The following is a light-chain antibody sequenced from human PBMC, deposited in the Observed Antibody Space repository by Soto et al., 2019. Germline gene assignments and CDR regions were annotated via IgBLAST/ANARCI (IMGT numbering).Light chain of an antibody. V-gene: IGLV2-11*01. CDR1: RSDVGGYNY. J-gene: IGLJ1*01. CDR3: SSYAGNYVYV. Sequence: QCSRTLPRPVCGSRGQSVTIPCTGTRSDVGGYNYVSWYQRHAGKGPKLIIYDVSERPSGVPDRFSASKSGNTASLTISGLQAEDEADYYCSSYAGNYVYVFGSGTKVTV. CDR2: DVS.